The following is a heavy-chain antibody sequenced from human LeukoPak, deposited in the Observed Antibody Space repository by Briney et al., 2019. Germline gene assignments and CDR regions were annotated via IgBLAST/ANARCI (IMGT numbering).Heavy chain of an antibody. D-gene: IGHD3-10*01. V-gene: IGHV1-2*02. CDR2: INPNSGGT. J-gene: IGHJ4*02. CDR1: GYTFTGYY. CDR3: ARERPWFDLDY. Sequence: ASVKVSCKASGYTFTGYYMHWVRQAPGQGLEWMGWINPNSGGTNYAQKFQGRVTMTTDTSISTAYMELFSLRSDDTAVYFCARERPWFDLDYWGQGTLVTVSS.